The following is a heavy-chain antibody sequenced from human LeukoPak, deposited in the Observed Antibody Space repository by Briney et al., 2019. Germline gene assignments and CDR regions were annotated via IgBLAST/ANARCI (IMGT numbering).Heavy chain of an antibody. CDR2: IDTDGIIT. D-gene: IGHD2-21*01. CDR3: ARAPRWSAYYYMDV. CDR1: GFTFSNYW. J-gene: IGHJ6*03. V-gene: IGHV3-74*01. Sequence: GGSLRLSCAASGFTFSNYWMHWVRQGPGKGLVWVSHIDTDGIITRYADSVTGRFTISRDNAKNTLYLQMSSLRAEDTAVYYCARAPRWSAYYYMDVWGKGTTVTVSS.